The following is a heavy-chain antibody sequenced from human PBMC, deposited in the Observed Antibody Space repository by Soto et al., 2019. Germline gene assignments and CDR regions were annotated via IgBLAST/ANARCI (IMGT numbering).Heavy chain of an antibody. J-gene: IGHJ6*02. CDR2: INPSGGST. D-gene: IGHD3-3*01. CDR3: ARVRFPEPPNYGMDV. Sequence: ASWNVTCKASGYGFASCYMHWVRQAHGQGLEWMGIINPSGGSTSYAQKFQGRVTMTRDTSTSTVYMELSSLRSEDTAVYYCARVRFPEPPNYGMDVWGQGTTVTVSS. CDR1: GYGFASCY. V-gene: IGHV1-46*01.